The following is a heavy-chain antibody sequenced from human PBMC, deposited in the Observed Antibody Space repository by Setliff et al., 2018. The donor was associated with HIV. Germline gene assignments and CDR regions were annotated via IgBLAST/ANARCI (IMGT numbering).Heavy chain of an antibody. Sequence: ASVKVSCKASGYTFNNYGISWVRQAPGQGLEWMGWINTHSGYTNYAQNVQGRVTVTMDTSTSTAYMELSSLRSEDTAVYYCAKDPRAAVATICDYWGQGTLVTVS. CDR1: GYTFNNYG. CDR2: INTHSGYT. CDR3: AKDPRAAVATICDY. V-gene: IGHV1-18*01. J-gene: IGHJ4*02. D-gene: IGHD5-12*01.